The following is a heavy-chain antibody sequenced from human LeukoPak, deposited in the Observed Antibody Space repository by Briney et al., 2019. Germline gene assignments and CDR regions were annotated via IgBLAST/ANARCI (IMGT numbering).Heavy chain of an antibody. Sequence: SETLSLTCTVSGGSISNYYWNWIRQPAGKGLEWIGRIYSTGSTNYNPSLKSRVTMSVDTSKNQFSLKLSSVTAADTAVYYCARGRILRRWLQLGGAFDIWGQGTMVTVSS. J-gene: IGHJ3*02. CDR2: IYSTGST. CDR1: GGSISNYY. CDR3: ARGRILRRWLQLGGAFDI. V-gene: IGHV4-4*07. D-gene: IGHD5-24*01.